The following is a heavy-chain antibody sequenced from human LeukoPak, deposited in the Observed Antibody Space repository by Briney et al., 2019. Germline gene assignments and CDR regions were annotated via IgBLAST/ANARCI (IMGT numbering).Heavy chain of an antibody. CDR3: ARVDEGPWSPEYYFDY. CDR2: ISSSSSTI. J-gene: IGHJ4*02. V-gene: IGHV3-48*01. D-gene: IGHD2-15*01. CDR1: GFTFSSYS. Sequence: GGSLRLSCAASGFTFSSYSMNWVRQAPGKGLEWVSYISSSSSTIYYADSVKGRFTISRDNAKNSLYLQMNSLRAEDTAVYYCARVDEGPWSPEYYFDYWGQGTLVTVSS.